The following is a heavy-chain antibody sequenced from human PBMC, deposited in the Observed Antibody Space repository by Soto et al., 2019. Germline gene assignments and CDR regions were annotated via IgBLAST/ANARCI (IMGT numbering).Heavy chain of an antibody. J-gene: IGHJ4*02. D-gene: IGHD6-13*01. CDR2: TYYRSKWYN. V-gene: IGHV6-1*01. CDR3: ARVSRDSSSWFQEYYFDY. Sequence: PSQTLSLTCAISGDSVSSNSAAWNWIRQSPSRGLEWLGRTYYRSKWYNDYAVSVKSRITINPDTSKNQFSLQLNSVTPEDTAVYYCARVSRDSSSWFQEYYFDYWGQGTLVTVSS. CDR1: GDSVSSNSAA.